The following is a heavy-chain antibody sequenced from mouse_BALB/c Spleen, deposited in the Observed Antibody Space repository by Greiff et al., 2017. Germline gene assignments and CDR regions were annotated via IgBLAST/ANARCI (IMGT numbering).Heavy chain of an antibody. CDR3: ACITTASYYFDY. J-gene: IGHJ2*01. V-gene: IGHV1-67*01. CDR1: GYTFTDYA. Sequence: QVQLKESGPELVRPGVSVKISCKGSGYTFTDYAMHWVKQSHAQSLEWIGFISTYYGNTNYNQKFKGKATLTVDKSSSTAYMELARLTSEESAIYYSACITTASYYFDYWGQGTTLTVSS. CDR2: ISTYYGNT. D-gene: IGHD1-2*01.